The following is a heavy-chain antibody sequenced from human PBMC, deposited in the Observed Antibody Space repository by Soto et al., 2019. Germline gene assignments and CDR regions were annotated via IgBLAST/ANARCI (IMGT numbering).Heavy chain of an antibody. V-gene: IGHV3-21*01. CDR3: AREPPAIFGVVISNYFDY. J-gene: IGHJ4*02. Sequence: GGSLRLSCGASGFTFNSYSMNWVRQAPGKGLEWVSSISSSSSYIYYADSVKGRFTISRDNAKNSLYLQMNSLRAEDTAVYYCAREPPAIFGVVISNYFDYWGQGTLVTVS. D-gene: IGHD3-3*01. CDR1: GFTFNSYS. CDR2: ISSSSSYI.